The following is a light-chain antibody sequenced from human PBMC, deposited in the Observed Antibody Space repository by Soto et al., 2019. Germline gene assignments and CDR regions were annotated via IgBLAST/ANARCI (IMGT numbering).Light chain of an antibody. CDR1: TGAVTNGHY. J-gene: IGLJ1*01. V-gene: IGLV7-46*01. CDR3: LLSYNGPYG. Sequence: QAVVTQEPSLTVSTGGTVTLTCGSSTGAVTNGHYPYWFPQKPGQAPRTLIYDTTHRHSWTPARFSGSLLGGKAALTLPGVQPEDEAEYSCLLSYNGPYGFGTGPKGTVL. CDR2: DTT.